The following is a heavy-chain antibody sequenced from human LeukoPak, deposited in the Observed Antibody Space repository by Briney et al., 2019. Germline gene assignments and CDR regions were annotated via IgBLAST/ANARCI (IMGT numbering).Heavy chain of an antibody. D-gene: IGHD3-9*01. CDR3: ARAVGTTGWHTFDY. Sequence: SQTLSLTCAISGDSVSSNNGAWNWIRQSPSRGLEWLGRTYYRSKWYNDYAGSLISRITISPDTSKNQFSLQLYSVTPEDTAVYYCARAVGTTGWHTFDYWGQGTLVTVSS. CDR2: TYYRSKWYN. CDR1: GDSVSSNNGA. J-gene: IGHJ4*02. V-gene: IGHV6-1*01.